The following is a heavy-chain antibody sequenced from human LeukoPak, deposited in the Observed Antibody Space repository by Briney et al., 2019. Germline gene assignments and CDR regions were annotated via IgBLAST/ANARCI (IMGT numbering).Heavy chain of an antibody. CDR2: IYYSGST. D-gene: IGHD2-2*01. J-gene: IGHJ5*02. V-gene: IGHV4-31*03. Sequence: SETLSLTCTVSGGSISSGDYYWSWIRQHPGKGLEWIGYIYYSGSTYYNPSLKSRVTISVDTSKNQFSLKLSSVTAADTAVYYCARDHTTSSNWFDPGGKGTLVPVSS. CDR3: ARDHTTSSNWFDP. CDR1: GGSISSGDYY.